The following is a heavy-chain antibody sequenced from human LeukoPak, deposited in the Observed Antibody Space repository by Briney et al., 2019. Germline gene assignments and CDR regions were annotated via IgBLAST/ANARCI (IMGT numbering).Heavy chain of an antibody. J-gene: IGHJ4*02. V-gene: IGHV5-51*01. Sequence: GESLKISCKGSGYSLTSYWIGWVRQMPGKGLEWMGIIYPGDSDTRYSPSFQGQVTISADKSISTAYLQWSSLKASDTAMYYCALGDIVVVPAAAVDYWGQGTLVTVSS. CDR1: GYSLTSYW. D-gene: IGHD2-2*01. CDR3: ALGDIVVVPAAAVDY. CDR2: IYPGDSDT.